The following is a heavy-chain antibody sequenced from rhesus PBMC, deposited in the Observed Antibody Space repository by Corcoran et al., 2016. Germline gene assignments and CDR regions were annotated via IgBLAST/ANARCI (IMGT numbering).Heavy chain of an antibody. CDR2: LSVSTGIT. CDR1: GYSVGRDYY. V-gene: IGHV4-99*01. J-gene: IGHJ4*01. CDR3: AIYGPYYFHS. Sequence: QVQLQESGPGLVKPSETLSLTCGVSGYSVGRDYYWGWIRQSPGEGLEYLGYLSVSTGITYCIPSLKNRFTSSRDPSKKQFSLRVSLVTAADTAVYYCAIYGPYYFHSWGQGVLVTVSS. D-gene: IGHD2-39*01.